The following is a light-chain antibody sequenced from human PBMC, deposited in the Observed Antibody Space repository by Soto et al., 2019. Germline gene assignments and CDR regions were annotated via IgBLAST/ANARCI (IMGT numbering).Light chain of an antibody. Sequence: IQMTQSPSSLSASVGDRVTITCRASQGIRNDLGWYQQKPGKAPKVLIYAASTLQHGVPLRFSGSGSGTDFNLTISNLQPEDFATYYCLQDYNYPRTFGRGTKVE. CDR3: LQDYNYPRT. V-gene: IGKV1-6*01. CDR2: AAS. CDR1: QGIRND. J-gene: IGKJ4*02.